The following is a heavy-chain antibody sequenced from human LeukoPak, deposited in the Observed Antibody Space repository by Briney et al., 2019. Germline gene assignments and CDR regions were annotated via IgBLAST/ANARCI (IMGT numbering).Heavy chain of an antibody. J-gene: IGHJ4*02. Sequence: GGSLRLSCAASGFTFSSYAMSWVRQAPGKGLEWDAAISGSGGSTYYADSVKGRFTIYRDNSKNTLYLQMNSLRAEDTAVYYCAKEGGPGFDYWGQGTLVTVSS. V-gene: IGHV3-23*01. CDR2: ISGSGGST. CDR1: GFTFSSYA. D-gene: IGHD3-16*01. CDR3: AKEGGPGFDY.